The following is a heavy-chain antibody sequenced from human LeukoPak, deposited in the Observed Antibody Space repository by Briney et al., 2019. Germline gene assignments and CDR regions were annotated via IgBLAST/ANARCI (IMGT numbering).Heavy chain of an antibody. Sequence: GGSLRLSCAASGFTSSSYTMDWVRQAPGNGLEWVSSINSSSSYICYADSVKGRFTISRDNAKNSLYLQMNSLSAEDTAVFYCARDYDFWSGPHYYYGMDVWGQGTTVTVSS. CDR2: INSSSSYI. J-gene: IGHJ6*02. D-gene: IGHD3-3*01. CDR1: GFTSSSYT. CDR3: ARDYDFWSGPHYYYGMDV. V-gene: IGHV3-21*01.